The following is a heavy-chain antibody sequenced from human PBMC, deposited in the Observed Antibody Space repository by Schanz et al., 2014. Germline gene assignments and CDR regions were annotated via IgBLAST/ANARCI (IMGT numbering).Heavy chain of an antibody. V-gene: IGHV3-11*03. CDR3: ASVIMVAGNHRDGRDV. D-gene: IGHD6-19*01. CDR1: GFTFSDYY. CDR2: ISNSGTYT. Sequence: VQLLQSGGALVQPGGSLRLSCSASGFTFSDYYMTWMRQAPGKGLEWISYISNSGTYTKYADSVKGRFVISRDNARSSLYLQMSSLRDWDTAVYYCASVIMVAGNHRDGRDVWGQGTTVIVSS. J-gene: IGHJ6*02.